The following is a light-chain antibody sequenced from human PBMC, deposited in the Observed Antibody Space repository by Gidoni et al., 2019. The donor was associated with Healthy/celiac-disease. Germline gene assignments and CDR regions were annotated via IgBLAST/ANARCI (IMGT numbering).Light chain of an antibody. CDR1: QSVSSN. CDR2: GAS. CDR3: QQYNNWPLYT. J-gene: IGKJ2*01. Sequence: EIVMTQSPATLSVSPGERATLSCRASQSVSSNLAWYQQKPGQAPRLLIYGASTRATGIPARCSGSGSGTGFTRTISSLQSEDVAVYYCQQYNNWPLYTFGQGTKLEIK. V-gene: IGKV3-15*01.